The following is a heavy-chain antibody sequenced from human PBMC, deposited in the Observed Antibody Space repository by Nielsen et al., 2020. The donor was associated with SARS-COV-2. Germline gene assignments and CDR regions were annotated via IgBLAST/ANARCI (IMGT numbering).Heavy chain of an antibody. CDR3: ARDRHGNCSSTSCYYYYYGMDV. CDR2: ISAYNGNT. Sequence: ASVKVSCKASGYTFTSYGISWVRQAPGQGLEWMGWISAYNGNTNYAQKLQGRVTMTTDTSTSTAYMELRSLRSDDTAEYYCARDRHGNCSSTSCYYYYYGMDVWGQGTTVTVSS. V-gene: IGHV1-18*01. CDR1: GYTFTSYG. J-gene: IGHJ6*02. D-gene: IGHD2-2*01.